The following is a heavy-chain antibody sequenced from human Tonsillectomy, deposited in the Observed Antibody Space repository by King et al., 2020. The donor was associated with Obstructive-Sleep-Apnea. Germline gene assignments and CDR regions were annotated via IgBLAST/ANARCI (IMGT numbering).Heavy chain of an antibody. CDR2: ISGGGGST. CDR1: GFTFSSYA. V-gene: IGHV3-23*04. D-gene: IGHD7-27*01. Sequence: VQLVESGGGLVQPGGSLRLSCAASGFTFSSYAMSWVRQAPGKGLEWVVGISGGGGSTYYADSVKGRFTISRDNSKNTLYLQMDSLRAEDTAIYYCAKGKQILGTNRGYFDSWGQGTLVTVSS. CDR3: AKGKQILGTNRGYFDS. J-gene: IGHJ4*02.